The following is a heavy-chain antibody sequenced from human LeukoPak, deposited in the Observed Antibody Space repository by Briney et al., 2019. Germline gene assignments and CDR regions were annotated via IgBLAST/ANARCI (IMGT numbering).Heavy chain of an antibody. CDR1: GFIFNTYW. CDR3: ALWGRHIVVVTAHDAFDI. Sequence: GGSLRLSCEASGFIFNTYWIYWVRQAPGKGLDWVSRINGDGTSTMYADSVRGRFTVSRDNAKKTVYLEMSSLRVDDTAVYYCALWGRHIVVVTAHDAFDIWGQGTMVTVSS. CDR2: INGDGTST. J-gene: IGHJ3*02. D-gene: IGHD2-21*02. V-gene: IGHV3-74*03.